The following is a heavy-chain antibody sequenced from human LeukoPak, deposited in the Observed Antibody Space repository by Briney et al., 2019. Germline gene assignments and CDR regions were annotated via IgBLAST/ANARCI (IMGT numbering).Heavy chain of an antibody. CDR1: GYTFTSYG. CDR3: ARGYCSSTSCSRFAY. V-gene: IGHV1-18*01. J-gene: IGHJ4*02. Sequence: GASVKVSCKASGYTFTSYGISWARQAPGQGLEWMGWISAYNGNTNYAQKPQGRVTMTTDTSTSTAYMELRSLRSDDTAVYYCARGYCSSTSCSRFAYWGQGTLVTVSS. CDR2: ISAYNGNT. D-gene: IGHD2-2*01.